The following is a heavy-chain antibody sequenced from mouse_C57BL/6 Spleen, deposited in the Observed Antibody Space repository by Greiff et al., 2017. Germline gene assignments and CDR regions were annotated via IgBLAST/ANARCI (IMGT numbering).Heavy chain of an antibody. CDR3: ASRDYDAYYYAMDY. D-gene: IGHD2-4*01. V-gene: IGHV5-17*01. CDR1: GFTFSDYG. Sequence: EVKVVESGGGLVKPGGSLKLSCAASGFTFSDYGMHWVRQAPEQGLEWVAYISSGSSTIDYADTVKGRFTISRDNAKNTLFLQMTSLRSEDTAMYYCASRDYDAYYYAMDYWGQGTSVTVSS. J-gene: IGHJ4*01. CDR2: ISSGSSTI.